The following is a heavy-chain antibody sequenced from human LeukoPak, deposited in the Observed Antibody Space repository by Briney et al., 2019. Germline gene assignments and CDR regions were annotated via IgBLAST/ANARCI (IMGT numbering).Heavy chain of an antibody. J-gene: IGHJ4*02. CDR1: GFTFSSYW. V-gene: IGHV3-7*01. D-gene: IGHD6-19*01. Sequence: GGSLRLSRAASGFTFSSYWMTWVRQAPGKGLEWVATIKQDGSERYYVDSVKGRFSISRDNARNSLYLQMNSLRAEDTAVYYCAREYSSDWPTRFDYWGQGTLVTVSS. CDR3: AREYSSDWPTRFDY. CDR2: IKQDGSER.